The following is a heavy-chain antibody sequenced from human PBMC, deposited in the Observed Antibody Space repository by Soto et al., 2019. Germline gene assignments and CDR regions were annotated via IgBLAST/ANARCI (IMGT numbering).Heavy chain of an antibody. V-gene: IGHV4-59*12. CDR1: GGSISSYY. D-gene: IGHD2-8*01. J-gene: IGHJ4*02. CDR3: ASHRTFWPFDY. Sequence: SETLSLTCTVSGGSISSYYWSWVRQPPGKGLEWIAEMYHTGSTNYNPSLKSRVTISVDKSKNQFSLSLSSVTAADTAVYYCASHRTFWPFDYWGQGTVVTVSS. CDR2: MYHTGST.